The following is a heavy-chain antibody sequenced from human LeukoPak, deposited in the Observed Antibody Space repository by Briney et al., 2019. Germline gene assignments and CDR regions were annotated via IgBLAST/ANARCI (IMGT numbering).Heavy chain of an antibody. CDR3: ARVEATTGRNYHYYYMDV. Sequence: GGSLRLSCAASGFTFSSYWMNWLRQAPGKGLEWVANVKQDGSEKYYVDSVKGRFTISRDNAKNSLHLQMYSLRAEDTAVYFCARVEATTGRNYHYYYMDVWGKGTTVTVSS. J-gene: IGHJ6*03. CDR2: VKQDGSEK. D-gene: IGHD1-1*01. CDR1: GFTFSSYW. V-gene: IGHV3-7*01.